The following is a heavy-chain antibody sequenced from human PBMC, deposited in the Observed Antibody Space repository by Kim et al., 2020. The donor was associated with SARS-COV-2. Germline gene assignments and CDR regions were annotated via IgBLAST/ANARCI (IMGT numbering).Heavy chain of an antibody. CDR3: GGGSPVDP. CDR2: ISYDGSNK. Sequence: GGSLRLSCAASGFTFSSYGMHWVRQAPGKGLEWVAVISYDGSNKYYADSVKGRFTISRDNSKNTLYLQMNSLRAEDTAVYYCGGGSPVDPWGQGTLVTVSS. V-gene: IGHV3-30*03. J-gene: IGHJ5*02. CDR1: GFTFSSYG. D-gene: IGHD1-26*01.